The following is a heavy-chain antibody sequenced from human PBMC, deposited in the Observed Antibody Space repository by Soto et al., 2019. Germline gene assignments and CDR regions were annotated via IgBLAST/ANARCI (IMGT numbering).Heavy chain of an antibody. J-gene: IGHJ4*02. Sequence: GLTDAASGFTCSCYAMCWVRLAPGRGLKWVSAISGSGDSTYYADSVKGRLTITRDKSRNTLYLHINSLRSEDTAVYNCAKDRGYGSSRGVSDYWGQGTLVTVSS. CDR2: ISGSGDST. CDR1: GFTCSCYA. CDR3: AKDRGYGSSRGVSDY. V-gene: IGHV3-23*01. D-gene: IGHD2-2*01.